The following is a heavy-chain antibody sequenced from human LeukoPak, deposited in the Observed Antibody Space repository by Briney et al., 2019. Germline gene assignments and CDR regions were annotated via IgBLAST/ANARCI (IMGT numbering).Heavy chain of an antibody. J-gene: IGHJ6*02. Sequence: GGSLRLSCVASGSTLSTYWMNWVRQAPGKGLGSAANVKQDGSENYYVDSVKGRFTISRDNAKNSLYLQVNSLRAEDTAVYYCARGGAQWLAYYGSSGYTGGGMDVWGQATTVTVSS. CDR1: GSTLSTYW. CDR2: VKQDGSEN. D-gene: IGHD3-22*01. CDR3: ARGGAQWLAYYGSSGYTGGGMDV. V-gene: IGHV3-7*01.